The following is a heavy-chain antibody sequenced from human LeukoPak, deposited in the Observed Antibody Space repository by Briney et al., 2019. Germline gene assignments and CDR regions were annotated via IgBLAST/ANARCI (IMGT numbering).Heavy chain of an antibody. CDR1: GYSISSGYY. D-gene: IGHD3-10*01. Sequence: PSETLSLTCAVSGYSISSGYYWGWIRQPPGKGLEWIGSMSHNRGTYYNPSLKSRVTISMDTSKNQFSLGLSSVTAADTAVYYCASYYASGVSAYNYYGMDVWGKGTTVTVSS. CDR3: ASYYASGVSAYNYYGMDV. CDR2: MSHNRGT. V-gene: IGHV4-38-2*01. J-gene: IGHJ6*04.